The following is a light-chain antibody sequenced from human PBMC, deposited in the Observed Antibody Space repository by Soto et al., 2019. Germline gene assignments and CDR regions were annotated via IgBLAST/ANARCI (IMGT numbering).Light chain of an antibody. Sequence: QSVLTQPPSASGTPGQRVTISCSGSSSNIGRNYVYWYQQIPGTAPKLLMYSNNQRPSGVPDRFSGSKSGTSASLAISGLRSEDEADYYCAAWDDSLSGQGGEFGGETKLTVL. V-gene: IGLV1-47*02. CDR2: SNN. CDR1: SSNIGRNY. CDR3: AAWDDSLSGQGGE. J-gene: IGLJ3*02.